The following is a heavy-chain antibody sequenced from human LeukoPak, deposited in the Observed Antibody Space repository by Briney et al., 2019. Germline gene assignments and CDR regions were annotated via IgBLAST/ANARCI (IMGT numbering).Heavy chain of an antibody. CDR1: GSSFTSYW. V-gene: IGHV5-51*01. CDR3: ARRTHTYYYDSSGYLEDYYFDY. D-gene: IGHD3-22*01. CDR2: IYPGDSDT. Sequence: GASLQISCQGSGSSFTSYWIGWVRQLPGKGLEWMGIIYPGDSDTRYSPSFQGQVTISADKSISTAYLQWSSLKASDTAMYYCARRTHTYYYDSSGYLEDYYFDYWGQGTLVTVSS. J-gene: IGHJ4*02.